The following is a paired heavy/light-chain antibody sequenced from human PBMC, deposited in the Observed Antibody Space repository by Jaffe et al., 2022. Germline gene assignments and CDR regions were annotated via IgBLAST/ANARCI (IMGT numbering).Heavy chain of an antibody. D-gene: IGHD5-18*01. V-gene: IGHV4-61*02. J-gene: IGHJ6*03. CDR2: IYTSGST. CDR1: GGSISSGSYY. CDR3: ARDQGYSYGYGGYYYYYYMDV. Sequence: QVQLQESGPGLVKPSQTLSLTCTVSGGSISSGSYYWSWIRQPAGKGLEWIGRIYTSGSTNYNPSLKSRVTISVDTSKNQFSLKLSSVTAADTAVYYCARDQGYSYGYGGYYYYYYMDVWGKGTTVTVSS.
Light chain of an antibody. Sequence: EIVLTQSPGTLSLSPGERATLSCRASQSVSSSYLAWYQQKPGQAPRLLIYGASSRATGIPDRFSGSGSGTDFTLTISRLEPEDFAVYYCQQYGSSSITFGQGTRLEIK. V-gene: IGKV3-20*01. J-gene: IGKJ5*01. CDR3: QQYGSSSIT. CDR1: QSVSSSY. CDR2: GAS.